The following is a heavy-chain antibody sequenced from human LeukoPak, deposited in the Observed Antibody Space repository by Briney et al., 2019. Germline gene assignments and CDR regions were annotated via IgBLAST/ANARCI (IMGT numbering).Heavy chain of an antibody. Sequence: GASVKVSCKASGYTFTSYYMHWVRQAPGQGLEWMGIINPSGGSTSYAQKFQGRVTMTRDTSTSTVYMGLSSLRSEDTAVYYCARECPDGGYDAYYYYGMDVWGQGTTVTVSS. J-gene: IGHJ6*02. CDR2: INPSGGST. CDR3: ARECPDGGYDAYYYYGMDV. D-gene: IGHD5-12*01. CDR1: GYTFTSYY. V-gene: IGHV1-46*01.